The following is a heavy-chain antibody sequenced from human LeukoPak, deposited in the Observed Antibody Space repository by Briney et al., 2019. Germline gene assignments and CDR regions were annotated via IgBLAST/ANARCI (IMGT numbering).Heavy chain of an antibody. CDR3: ARAYSTVTTTDY. CDR1: GYTFTSYY. D-gene: IGHD4-17*01. V-gene: IGHV1-46*01. CDR2: INPSGGST. Sequence: ASVKVSCKASGYTFTSYYMHWVRQAPGQGLEWMGIINPSGGSTSYAQKFQGRVTMTRDTSTGTVYMELSSLRSEDTAVYYCARAYSTVTTTDYWGQGTLVTVSS. J-gene: IGHJ4*02.